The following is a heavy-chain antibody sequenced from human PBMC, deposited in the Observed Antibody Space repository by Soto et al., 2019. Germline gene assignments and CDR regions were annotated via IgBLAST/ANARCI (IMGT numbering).Heavy chain of an antibody. CDR2: ISWNSGSI. V-gene: IGHV3-9*01. J-gene: IGHJ4*02. CDR1: GFTFDDYA. D-gene: IGHD3-22*01. Sequence: DVQLVESGGGLVQPGRSLRLSCAASGFTFDDYAMHWVRQAPGKGLEWVSGISWNSGSIGYADSVKGRFTISRDNAKNSLYLRMNSLRAEDTALYYCAKGEGSSGYYSLFDYWGQGTLVTVSS. CDR3: AKGEGSSGYYSLFDY.